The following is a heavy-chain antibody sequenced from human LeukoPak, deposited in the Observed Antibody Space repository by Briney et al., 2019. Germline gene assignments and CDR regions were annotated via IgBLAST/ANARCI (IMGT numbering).Heavy chain of an antibody. Sequence: PSETLSLTCTVSGGSISSSSYYWGWIRQPPGKGLEWIGSIYYSGSTYYNPSLKSRVTISVDTSKNQFSLKLSSVTAADTAVYYCARPSYGYVWGSYRPGLFDPWGQGTLVTVSS. V-gene: IGHV4-39*01. CDR3: ARPSYGYVWGSYRPGLFDP. J-gene: IGHJ5*02. D-gene: IGHD3-16*02. CDR1: GGSISSSSYY. CDR2: IYYSGST.